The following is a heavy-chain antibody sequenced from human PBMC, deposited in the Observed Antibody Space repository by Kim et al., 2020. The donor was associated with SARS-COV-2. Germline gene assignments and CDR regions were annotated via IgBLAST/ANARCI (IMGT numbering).Heavy chain of an antibody. V-gene: IGHV3-23*03. CDR1: GFTFSSYA. CDR3: AKDLRGYSYGFALDY. CDR2: IYSGGSST. D-gene: IGHD5-18*01. J-gene: IGHJ4*02. Sequence: GGSLRLSCAASGFTFSSYAMSWVRQAPGKGLEWVSVIYSGGSSTYYADSVKGRFTISRDNSKNTLYLQMNSLRAEDTAVYYCAKDLRGYSYGFALDYWGQGTLVTVSS.